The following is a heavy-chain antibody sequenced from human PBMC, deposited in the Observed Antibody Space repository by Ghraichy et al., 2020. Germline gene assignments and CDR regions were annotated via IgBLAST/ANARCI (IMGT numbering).Heavy chain of an antibody. Sequence: GESLNISCKGSGYSFTNYWIGWVRQMPGKGLEWMGIIYPGDSDTRYSPSFQGQVTISADKSISTAYLQWSRLKASDTAMYYCARANYVVPADISFDYWGQGTMVTVSS. CDR1: GYSFTNYW. J-gene: IGHJ4*02. V-gene: IGHV5-51*01. D-gene: IGHD2-2*01. CDR2: IYPGDSDT. CDR3: ARANYVVPADISFDY.